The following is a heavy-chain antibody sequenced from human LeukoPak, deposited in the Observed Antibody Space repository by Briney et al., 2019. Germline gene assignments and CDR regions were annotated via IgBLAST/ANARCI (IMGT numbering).Heavy chain of an antibody. CDR1: GFTFSSYE. D-gene: IGHD4-17*01. CDR3: ARIMITVTTSDY. CDR2: ISGSGTTI. V-gene: IGHV3-48*03. Sequence: GGSLRLSCAASGFTFSSYEMNWVRQAPGKGLEWLSYISGSGTTIKYADSVKGRFTISRDNAKNSLYLQVNSLRAEDTAVYYCARIMITVTTSDYWGQGTLVTVSS. J-gene: IGHJ4*02.